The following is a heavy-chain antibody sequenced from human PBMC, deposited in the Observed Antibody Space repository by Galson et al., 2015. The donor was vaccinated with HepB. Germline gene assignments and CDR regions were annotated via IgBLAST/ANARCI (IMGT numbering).Heavy chain of an antibody. J-gene: IGHJ4*02. CDR1: GGSISSSSYY. CDR2: IYYSGST. D-gene: IGHD2-21*01. CDR3: AGGRRNRVIASQGDYDY. V-gene: IGHV4-39*07. Sequence: ETLSLTCTVSGGSISSSSYYWGWIRQPPGKGLEWIGSIYYSGSTYYNPSLKSRVTISVDTSKKQFSLKLNSETAADTAVYYCAGGRRNRVIASQGDYDYWGQGTLVTVSS.